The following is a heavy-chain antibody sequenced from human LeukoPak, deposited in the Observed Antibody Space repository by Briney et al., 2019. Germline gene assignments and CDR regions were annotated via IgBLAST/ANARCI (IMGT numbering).Heavy chain of an antibody. CDR3: AKAITILAGRFDY. Sequence: GGSLRLSCTASGFTFSSYGMSWVRQAPGKGLEWVSAISGSGGSTYYADSVKGRFTISRDNSKNTLYLQMNSLRAEDTAVYYCAKAITILAGRFDYWGQGTQVTVSS. D-gene: IGHD3-9*01. CDR1: GFTFSSYG. CDR2: ISGSGGST. V-gene: IGHV3-23*01. J-gene: IGHJ4*02.